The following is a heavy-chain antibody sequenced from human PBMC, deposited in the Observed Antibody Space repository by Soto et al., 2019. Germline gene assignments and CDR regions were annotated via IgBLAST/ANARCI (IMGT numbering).Heavy chain of an antibody. CDR2: IYYSGST. CDR3: ARLWTYYDILTGYLGPRDMDV. D-gene: IGHD3-9*01. Sequence: SETLSLTCTVSGGSISSYYWSWIRQPPGKGLEWIGYIYYSGSTNYNPSLKSRVTISVDTSKNQFSLKLSSVTAADTAVYYCARLWTYYDILTGYLGPRDMDVWGKGTTVTVSS. V-gene: IGHV4-59*08. CDR1: GGSISSYY. J-gene: IGHJ6*03.